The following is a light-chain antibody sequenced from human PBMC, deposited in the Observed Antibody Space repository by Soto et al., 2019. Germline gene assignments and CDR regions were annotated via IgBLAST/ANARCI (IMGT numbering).Light chain of an antibody. CDR2: DTS. J-gene: IGKJ5*01. V-gene: IGKV3-15*01. CDR1: QSINYN. Sequence: EIVMTQSPATLSVSPGERATLSCRASQSINYNLAWYQHKPGQAPWLLIYDTSTRAAGMPARFSGSGSGTDFTLTISSLQSEDFAVDYCQLYNSGRSISFGQGTRLESK. CDR3: QLYNSGRSIS.